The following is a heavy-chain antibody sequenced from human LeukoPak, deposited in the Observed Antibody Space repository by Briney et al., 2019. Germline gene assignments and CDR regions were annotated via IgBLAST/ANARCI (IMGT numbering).Heavy chain of an antibody. Sequence: PSETLSLTCTVSGGSISSGGYYWSWIRQPAGKGLEWIGRIYTSGSTNYNPSLKSRVTMSVDTSKNQFSLKLSSVTAADTAVYYCARVQGVKNDPYYYYYMDVWGKGTTVTVSS. V-gene: IGHV4-61*02. CDR2: IYTSGST. CDR3: ARVQGVKNDPYYYYYMDV. J-gene: IGHJ6*03. CDR1: GGSISSGGYY. D-gene: IGHD1-1*01.